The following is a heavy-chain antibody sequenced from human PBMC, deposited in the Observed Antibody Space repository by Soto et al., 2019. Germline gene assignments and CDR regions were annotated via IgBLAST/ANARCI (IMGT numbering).Heavy chain of an antibody. CDR3: AKDLHIAATDY. Sequence: SLRLSCAASGFSFSNYWMHWVRQAPGKGLVWVSRIKGDGSETNYADSVKGRFTISRDNAKNTLYLQMNSLRAEDTAVYYCAKDLHIAATDYWGQGTLVTAPQ. CDR2: IKGDGSET. D-gene: IGHD6-13*01. J-gene: IGHJ4*02. V-gene: IGHV3-74*01. CDR1: GFSFSNYW.